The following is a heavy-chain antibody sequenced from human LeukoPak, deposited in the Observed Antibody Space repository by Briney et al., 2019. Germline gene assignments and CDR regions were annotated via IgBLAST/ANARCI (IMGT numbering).Heavy chain of an antibody. CDR2: IYYSGIT. CDR1: GGSISSDDHH. J-gene: IGHJ2*01. Sequence: SETLSLTCTVSGGSISSDDHHWSWIRQPPGKGLEWIGYIYYSGITSYNPSLKSRVTISIDTSKNQFSLKLSSVTAADTAVYYCARGQAGRLHWYFDLWGRGTLVTVSS. D-gene: IGHD3-10*01. CDR3: ARGQAGRLHWYFDL. V-gene: IGHV4-61*08.